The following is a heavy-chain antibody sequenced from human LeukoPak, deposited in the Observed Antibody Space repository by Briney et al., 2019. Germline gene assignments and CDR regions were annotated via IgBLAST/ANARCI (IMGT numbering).Heavy chain of an antibody. CDR2: IYYSGST. D-gene: IGHD3-16*01. Sequence: SETLTLTCTVSGGSISSSSYYWGWIRQPAGKGLEWIGSIYYSGSTYYNPSLKSRVTISIDTSKNQFSLKLSSVTAADTAVYYCARLRLRLGEPTDFDYWGQGTLVTVSS. CDR3: ARLRLRLGEPTDFDY. V-gene: IGHV4-39*01. CDR1: GGSISSSSYY. J-gene: IGHJ4*02.